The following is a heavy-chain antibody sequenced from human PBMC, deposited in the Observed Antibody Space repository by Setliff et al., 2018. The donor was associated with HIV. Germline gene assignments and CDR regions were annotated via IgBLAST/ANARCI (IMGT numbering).Heavy chain of an antibody. CDR1: GFTVSNNY. CDR2: INRDGTTT. CDR3: AREAGYGPPAAMGTDFDY. Sequence: GGSLRLSCAASGFTVSNNYMTWVRQAPGKGLEWVSRINRDGTTTTYADSVKGRFTISRDNSKNTVYLQMNSLRAEDTAVYYCAREAGYGPPAAMGTDFDYWGQGTLVTVSS. D-gene: IGHD2-2*01. J-gene: IGHJ4*02. V-gene: IGHV3-74*03.